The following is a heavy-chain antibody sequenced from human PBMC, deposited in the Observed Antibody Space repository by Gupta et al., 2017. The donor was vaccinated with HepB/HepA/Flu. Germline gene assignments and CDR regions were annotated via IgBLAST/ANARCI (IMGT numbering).Heavy chain of an antibody. Sequence: QVQLVESGGGVVHPGTSLRLSCAASTFIFSHYAMHWVRQAPGKGLGWVAVMSNDGINEYYADSVKGRFTISRDNSKNTLYLEMNSLKPEDTAMYYCTRDFSVWNNYNWFDPWGQGTRVTVST. V-gene: IGHV3-30-3*01. CDR2: MSNDGINE. CDR3: TRDFSVWNNYNWFDP. CDR1: TFIFSHYA. J-gene: IGHJ5*02. D-gene: IGHD1/OR15-1a*01.